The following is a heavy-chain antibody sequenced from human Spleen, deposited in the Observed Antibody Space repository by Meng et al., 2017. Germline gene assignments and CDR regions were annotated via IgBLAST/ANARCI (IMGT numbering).Heavy chain of an antibody. Sequence: GGSLRLSCAASGFTFSSYSMNWVRQAPGKGLEWVSSISSSSSYIYYADSVKGRFTISRDNAKNSLYLQMNSLRAEDTAVYYCAREEYFDWLPYCYYGMDVWGQGTTVTVSS. CDR2: ISSSSSYI. V-gene: IGHV3-21*01. CDR3: AREEYFDWLPYCYYGMDV. J-gene: IGHJ6*02. D-gene: IGHD3-9*01. CDR1: GFTFSSYS.